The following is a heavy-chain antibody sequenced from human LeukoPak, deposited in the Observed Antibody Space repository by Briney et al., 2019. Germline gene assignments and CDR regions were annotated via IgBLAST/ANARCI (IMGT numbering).Heavy chain of an antibody. J-gene: IGHJ6*03. V-gene: IGHV1-69-2*01. Sequence: GATVKISCKASGYTFTDYYMHWVQQAPGKGLEWTGRVDPEDGETIYAQKFQGRVTMTEDTSTDTAYMELSSLRSEDTAVYYCATGTYSSSSGVGYYYYYYMDVWGKGTTVTVSS. CDR3: ATGTYSSSSGVGYYYYYYMDV. D-gene: IGHD6-6*01. CDR2: VDPEDGET. CDR1: GYTFTDYY.